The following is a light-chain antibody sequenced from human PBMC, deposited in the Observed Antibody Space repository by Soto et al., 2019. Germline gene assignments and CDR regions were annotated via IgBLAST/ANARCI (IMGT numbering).Light chain of an antibody. J-gene: IGLJ1*01. Sequence: QSVLTQPPSVSGAPGQRVTISCAGSSSNIGAGYDVHWYQHLPGTAPKLLIYDNNNRPSGVPDRFSGSKSGTSASLAITGLQAEDESDYYCQSYDSSLSAPYVFGTGTQVTVL. V-gene: IGLV1-40*01. CDR3: QSYDSSLSAPYV. CDR2: DNN. CDR1: SSNIGAGYD.